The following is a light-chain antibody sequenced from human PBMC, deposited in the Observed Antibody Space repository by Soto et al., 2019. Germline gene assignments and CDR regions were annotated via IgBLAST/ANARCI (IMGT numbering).Light chain of an antibody. Sequence: DIQMTQSPSTLSAFVGDRVSITCRASQSISIWLAWYQQKPGKAPKLLIYKASSLQSGVPSRFSGSGSGTEFTLTISSLQPEDFATYYCQQLNSYPITFGQGTRLEIK. CDR1: QSISIW. CDR2: KAS. CDR3: QQLNSYPIT. V-gene: IGKV1-5*03. J-gene: IGKJ5*01.